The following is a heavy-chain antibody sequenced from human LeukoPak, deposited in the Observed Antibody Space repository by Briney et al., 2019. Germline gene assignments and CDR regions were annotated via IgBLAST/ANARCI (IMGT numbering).Heavy chain of an antibody. CDR1: GGSISSGGYY. V-gene: IGHV4-30-2*01. CDR2: IYHSGST. CDR3: ARVDSSSIFDY. J-gene: IGHJ4*02. D-gene: IGHD6-6*01. Sequence: SETLSLTCTVSGGSISSGGYYWSWIRQPPGKGLEWIGYIYHSGSTYYNPSLKSRVTISVDRSKNQFSLKLSSVTAADTAVYYCARVDSSSIFDYWGQGTLVTVSS.